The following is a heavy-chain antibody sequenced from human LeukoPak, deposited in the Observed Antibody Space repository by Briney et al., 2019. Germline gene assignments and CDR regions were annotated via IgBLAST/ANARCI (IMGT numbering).Heavy chain of an antibody. Sequence: GASVKVPCKASGYTFTSYAISWVPQAPGQGLEWMGWISAYNSNTNYAQKLQGSVTMTTDTSTSTGYLELRSLRSVDTAVYYCARGGSGSYADYWGQGTLVTVSS. V-gene: IGHV1-18*01. D-gene: IGHD3-10*01. CDR2: ISAYNSNT. J-gene: IGHJ4*02. CDR1: GYTFTSYA. CDR3: ARGGSGSYADY.